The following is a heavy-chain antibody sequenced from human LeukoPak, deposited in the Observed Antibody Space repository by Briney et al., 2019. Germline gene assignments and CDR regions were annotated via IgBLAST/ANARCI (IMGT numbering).Heavy chain of an antibody. CDR3: ASYSSSWYMFFDY. J-gene: IGHJ4*02. Sequence: PGGSLRLSCAASGFTFSSYAMSWVRQAPGKGLEWVSAISGSGGSTYYADSVKGRFTISRDISKNTLYLQMNSLRAEDTAVYYCASYSSSWYMFFDYWGQGTLVTVSS. D-gene: IGHD6-13*01. CDR1: GFTFSSYA. V-gene: IGHV3-23*01. CDR2: ISGSGGST.